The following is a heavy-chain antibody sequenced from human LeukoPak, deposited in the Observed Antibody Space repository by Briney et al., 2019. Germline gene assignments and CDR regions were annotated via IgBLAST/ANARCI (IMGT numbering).Heavy chain of an antibody. V-gene: IGHV4-31*03. CDR2: IYYSGST. D-gene: IGHD2-15*01. J-gene: IGHJ4*02. Sequence: SQTLSLTCTVSGGSISSGGYYWRWIRQHPGKGLEWIGYIYYSGSTYYNPSLKSRVTISVDTSKNQFSLKLSSVTAADTAVYYCARSRDIVVEYYFDDWGQGTLVTVSS. CDR3: ARSRDIVVEYYFDD. CDR1: GGSISSGGYY.